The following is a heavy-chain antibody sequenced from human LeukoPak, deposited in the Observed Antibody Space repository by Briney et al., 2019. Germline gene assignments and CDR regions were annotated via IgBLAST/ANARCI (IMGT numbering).Heavy chain of an antibody. Sequence: PSETLSLTCSVSGSSINTDYYWGWIRQPPGKGLEWIGVIDHSGSIHYNPSLKSRVAISVDTSKNHFSLNLNSVTAADTAVYFCARDGPSRPFTIWGQGTLVTVSS. J-gene: IGHJ4*02. CDR3: ARDGPSRPFTI. CDR1: GSSINTDYY. D-gene: IGHD5-24*01. CDR2: IDHSGSI. V-gene: IGHV4-38-2*02.